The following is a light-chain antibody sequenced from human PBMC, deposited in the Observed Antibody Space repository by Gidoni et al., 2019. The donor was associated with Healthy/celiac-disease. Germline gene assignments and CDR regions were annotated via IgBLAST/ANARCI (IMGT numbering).Light chain of an antibody. V-gene: IGLV1-44*01. CDR1: SSNIGSNT. CDR2: SNN. J-gene: IGLJ2*01. Sequence: QSVLTQPPSASWTPGQRVTISCSGSSSNIGSNTVNWYQQLPGTAPKLLIYSNNQRPSGVPDRFSGSKSGTSASLAISGLQSEDEADYYCAAWDDSLNVPVFGGGTKLTVL. CDR3: AAWDDSLNVPV.